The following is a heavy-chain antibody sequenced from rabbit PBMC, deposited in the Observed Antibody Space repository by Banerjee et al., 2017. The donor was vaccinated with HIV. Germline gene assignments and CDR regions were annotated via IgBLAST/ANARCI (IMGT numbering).Heavy chain of an antibody. D-gene: IGHD4-1*01. J-gene: IGHJ4*01. CDR1: GFDISSYH. V-gene: IGHV1S40*01. CDR2: ITDDGRT. Sequence: QSLEESGGDLVKPGASLTLTCTASGFDISSYHMRWVRQAPGKGLEYIGYITDDGRTYYASWAKGRFTISKTSSTTVTLQMTSLTVADTATYFCARDLAGVIGWNFGLWGPGTLVTVS. CDR3: ARDLAGVIGWNFGL.